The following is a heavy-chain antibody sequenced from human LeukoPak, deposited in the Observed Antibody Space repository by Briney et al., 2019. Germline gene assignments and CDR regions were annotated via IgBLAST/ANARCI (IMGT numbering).Heavy chain of an antibody. CDR2: IYYSGSA. Sequence: SETLSLTCTVSGGSISSSNYYWGWIRQPPGKGLEWIGSIYYSGSAYYNPSLKSRVTISVDTSKNQSSLKLSSVTAADAAVYYCARLDYGDYSVDFWGQGTLVTVSS. J-gene: IGHJ4*02. CDR3: ARLDYGDYSVDF. CDR1: GGSISSSNYY. V-gene: IGHV4-39*01. D-gene: IGHD4-17*01.